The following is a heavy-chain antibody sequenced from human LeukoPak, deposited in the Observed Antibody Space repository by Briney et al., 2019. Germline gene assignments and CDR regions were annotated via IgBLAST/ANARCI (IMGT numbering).Heavy chain of an antibody. D-gene: IGHD6-19*01. CDR1: GASINNYW. CDR3: AREMRSSGLYYFDY. V-gene: IGHV4-59*01. Sequence: SETLSLTCTVSGASINNYWWSWLRQPPGKGLEWIGYIYFSGSTSYNPSLKSRVTISLDTSKNLFSLKLTSVTAADTAVYYCAREMRSSGLYYFDYWGRGALVTVSS. J-gene: IGHJ4*02. CDR2: IYFSGST.